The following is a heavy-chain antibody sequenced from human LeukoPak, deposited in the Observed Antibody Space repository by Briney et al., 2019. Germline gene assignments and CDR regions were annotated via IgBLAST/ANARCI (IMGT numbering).Heavy chain of an antibody. Sequence: ASETLSLTCTVSGASVNSYYWDWIRQPPGKGQEWIGCISDSGRTYYNPSLKSRVTISLGTSNNQFSLRLTSVTAADSAMYYCTKGYYEPFDSWGQGTLVTVSS. J-gene: IGHJ4*02. CDR1: GASVNSYY. D-gene: IGHD3-22*01. CDR3: TKGYYEPFDS. CDR2: ISDSGRT. V-gene: IGHV4-59*02.